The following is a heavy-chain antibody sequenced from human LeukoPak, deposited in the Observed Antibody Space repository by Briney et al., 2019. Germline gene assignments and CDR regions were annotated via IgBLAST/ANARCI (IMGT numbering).Heavy chain of an antibody. CDR2: IIPIFGTA. CDR3: ARGDTITPFDYAFYYYMDV. CDR1: GGTFSSYA. Sequence: SVKVSCKASGGTFSSYAISWVRQAPGQGLEWMGGIIPIFGTANYAQKFQGRVTITTDESTSTAYMELSSLRSEDTAVYYCARGDTITPFDYAFYYYMDVWGKGTTVTVSS. V-gene: IGHV1-69*05. D-gene: IGHD4-17*01. J-gene: IGHJ6*03.